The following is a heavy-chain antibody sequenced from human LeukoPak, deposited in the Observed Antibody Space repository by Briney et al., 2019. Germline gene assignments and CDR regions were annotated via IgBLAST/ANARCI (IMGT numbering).Heavy chain of an antibody. J-gene: IGHJ4*02. CDR1: GFTFSSYW. V-gene: IGHV3-74*01. D-gene: IGHD3-10*01. CDR3: AKVAKYYYGSETYYFFEQ. Sequence: PGGSLRLSCAASGFTFSSYWMHWVRQAPGKGLVWVSRINSDGSSTSYADSVKGRFTISRDNARNSLELQMNSLRVEDTAVYYCAKVAKYYYGSETYYFFEQWGQGTPVTASS. CDR2: INSDGSST.